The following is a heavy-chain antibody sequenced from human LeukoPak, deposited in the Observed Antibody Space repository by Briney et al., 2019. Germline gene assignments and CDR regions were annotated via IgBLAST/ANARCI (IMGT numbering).Heavy chain of an antibody. V-gene: IGHV1-69*13. Sequence: ASVKVSCKASGGTFSNYAISWVRQAPGQGLEWMGGIIPIFGTGKHAQKFQGRVTITADESTSTAYMELSRLRSDDTAVYYCASPGLGDAFDIWGQGTMVTVSS. CDR3: ASPGLGDAFDI. CDR2: IIPIFGTG. J-gene: IGHJ3*02. CDR1: GGTFSNYA.